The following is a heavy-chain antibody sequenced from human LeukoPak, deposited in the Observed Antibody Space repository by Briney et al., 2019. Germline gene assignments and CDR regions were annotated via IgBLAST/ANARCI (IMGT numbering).Heavy chain of an antibody. J-gene: IGHJ4*02. CDR3: ARVFAVAGTQYYYFDY. Sequence: ASVKVSCKASGYTFTGYYMHWVRQAPGQGLEWMGWINPNSGGTNYAQKFQGRVTMTTDTSTSTAYMELRSLRSDDTAVYYCARVFAVAGTQYYYFDYWGQGTLVTVSS. CDR1: GYTFTGYY. D-gene: IGHD6-19*01. CDR2: INPNSGGT. V-gene: IGHV1-2*02.